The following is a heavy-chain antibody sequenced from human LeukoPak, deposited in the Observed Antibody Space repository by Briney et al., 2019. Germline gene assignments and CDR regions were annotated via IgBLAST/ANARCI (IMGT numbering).Heavy chain of an antibody. CDR2: ISGSGGST. Sequence: GGSLRLSCAASGFTFSSYAMSWVRQAPGKGLEWVSAISGSGGSTYYADSVKGRFTISRDNAKNSLYLQMNSLRAEDTAVYYCARGSQLVYYWGQGTLVTVSS. CDR1: GFTFSSYA. CDR3: ARGSQLVYY. V-gene: IGHV3-23*01. J-gene: IGHJ4*02. D-gene: IGHD6-13*01.